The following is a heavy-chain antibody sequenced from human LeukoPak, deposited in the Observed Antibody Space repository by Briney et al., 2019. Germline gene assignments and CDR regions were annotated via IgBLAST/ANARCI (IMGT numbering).Heavy chain of an antibody. CDR2: IYWDDDK. Sequence: SGPTLVKPTQTLTLTCTFSGFSLSTSGVGLGWIRQPPGKALEWLALIYWDDDKRYSPSLKSRLTITKDTSKNQVVLTMTNMDPVDTATYYCAHSSMITFGGVIGMNFDYWGQGTLVTVSS. CDR3: AHSSMITFGGVIGMNFDY. D-gene: IGHD3-16*02. V-gene: IGHV2-5*02. CDR1: GFSLSTSGVG. J-gene: IGHJ4*02.